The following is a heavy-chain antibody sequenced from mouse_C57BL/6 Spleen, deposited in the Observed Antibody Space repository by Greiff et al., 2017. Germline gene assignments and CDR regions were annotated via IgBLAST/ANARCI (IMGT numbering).Heavy chain of an antibody. CDR2: IDPSDSYT. CDR3: ARRDWDGY. V-gene: IGHV1-50*01. Sequence: QVQLQQPGAELVKPGASVKLSCKASGYTFTSYWMQWVKQRPGQGLEWIGEIDPSDSYTNYNQKFKGKATLTVDTSSSTAYMQRSSLTSEDSAVYYCARRDWDGYWGQGTTLTVSS. D-gene: IGHD4-1*01. J-gene: IGHJ2*01. CDR1: GYTFTSYW.